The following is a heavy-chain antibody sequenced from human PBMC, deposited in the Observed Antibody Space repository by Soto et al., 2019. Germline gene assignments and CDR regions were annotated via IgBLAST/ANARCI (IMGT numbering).Heavy chain of an antibody. CDR2: IRGGGDAP. CDR3: ARKVPGSTSRPDYWYFDL. Sequence: EVQLLESGGGLVQPGGSLRLSCAGSGFTFINYAMNWVRQAPGKGREWVSPIRGGGDAPFFADSVRGRFTISRDNSKNTVTLQMNNLGVDDTAVYFCARKVPGSTSRPDYWYFDLWGRGTLVTVSS. CDR1: GFTFINYA. J-gene: IGHJ2*01. V-gene: IGHV3-23*01. D-gene: IGHD3-10*01.